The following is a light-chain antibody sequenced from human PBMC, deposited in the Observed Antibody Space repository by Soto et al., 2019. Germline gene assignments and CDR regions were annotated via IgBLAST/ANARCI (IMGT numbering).Light chain of an antibody. CDR2: DSN. CDR3: GTWGWGLRV. Sequence: QSVLTQPPSVSVAPGQEVTIACSGSSSNIGNNHVSWYQQLPGTAPKFLIYDSNKRPSGIPDRFSGSKSGTSATLGITGLQTGDEAEYYCGTWGWGLRVFGAGTKLTVL. J-gene: IGLJ1*01. CDR1: SSNIGNNH. V-gene: IGLV1-51*01.